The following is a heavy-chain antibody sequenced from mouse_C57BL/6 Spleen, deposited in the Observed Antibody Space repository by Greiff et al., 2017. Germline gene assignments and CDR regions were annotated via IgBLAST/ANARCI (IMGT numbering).Heavy chain of an antibody. CDR2: ILPRSGST. V-gene: IGHV1-9*01. Sequence: VQLQESGAELMKPGASVKLSCKATGYTFTGYWIEWVKQRPGHGLEWIGEILPRSGSTNYNEKFKGKATFTADTSSNTAYMQLSNLTTEDSAIYDCSKSPTVVAPSYAMDYWGQGTSVTVSS. J-gene: IGHJ4*01. CDR3: SKSPTVVAPSYAMDY. CDR1: GYTFTGYW. D-gene: IGHD1-1*01.